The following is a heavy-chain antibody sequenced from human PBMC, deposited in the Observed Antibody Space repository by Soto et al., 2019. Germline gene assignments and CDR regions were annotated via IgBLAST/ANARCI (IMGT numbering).Heavy chain of an antibody. D-gene: IGHD2-15*01. CDR2: ISSSSSTI. CDR1: GFTFSSYS. J-gene: IGHJ2*01. CDR3: AREKNEGGNTSYWYFDL. V-gene: IGHV3-48*02. Sequence: PXGSLRLSCAASGFTFSSYSMNWVRQAPGKGLEWVSYISSSSSTIYYADSVKGRFTISRDNAKNSLYLQMNRLREEHTAVYYCAREKNEGGNTSYWYFDLWGRASLVTVSS.